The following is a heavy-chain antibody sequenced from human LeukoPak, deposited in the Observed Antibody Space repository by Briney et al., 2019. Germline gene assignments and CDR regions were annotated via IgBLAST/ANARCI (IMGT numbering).Heavy chain of an antibody. CDR3: ARAQWRTYSYYYMDV. D-gene: IGHD6-19*01. CDR1: GFTFDDYA. V-gene: IGHV3-53*01. J-gene: IGHJ6*03. CDR2: IYSGGST. Sequence: GGSLRLSCAASGFTFDDYAMHWVRQAPGKGLEWVSVIYSGGSTYYADSVKGRFTISRDDSKNTLYLQMNSLRAEDTAIYYCARAQWRTYSYYYMDVWGKGTTVTVSS.